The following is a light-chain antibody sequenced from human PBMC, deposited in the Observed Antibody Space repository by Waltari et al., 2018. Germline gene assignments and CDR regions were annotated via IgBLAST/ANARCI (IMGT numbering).Light chain of an antibody. CDR3: QQYYNAPVT. V-gene: IGKV4-1*01. CDR1: QSVLKSSTNKNY. CDR2: WSS. Sequence: EIVMTQSPESLAVSLGERATINCKSSQSVLKSSTNKNYLAWYQHRPGQPPKLLFYWSSTRESGVPDRFNTSGSGTDFTLTISSLQAEDVAVYYCQQYYNAPVTFGGGTKMEIK. J-gene: IGKJ4*01.